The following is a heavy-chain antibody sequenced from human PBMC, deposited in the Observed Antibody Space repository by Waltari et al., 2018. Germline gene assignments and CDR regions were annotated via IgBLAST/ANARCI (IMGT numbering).Heavy chain of an antibody. Sequence: EVQLLESGGGLVQPGGSLRLSCAASGFTFSSYAMSWVRQAPGKGLDVVSAMSGSGGSTYYADSVKGRFTISRDNSKNTLYLQMNSLRAEDTAVYYCAKDPAYCGGDCPLAPWGQGTLVTVSS. D-gene: IGHD2-21*02. J-gene: IGHJ5*02. CDR1: GFTFSSYA. V-gene: IGHV3-23*01. CDR2: MSGSGGST. CDR3: AKDPAYCGGDCPLAP.